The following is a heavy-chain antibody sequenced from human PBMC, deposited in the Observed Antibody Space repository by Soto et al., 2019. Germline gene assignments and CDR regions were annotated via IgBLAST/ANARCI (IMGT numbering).Heavy chain of an antibody. CDR1: GFSLTTNGVG. V-gene: IGHV2-5*02. CDR2: IYRDDDK. J-gene: IGHJ5*02. D-gene: IGHD3-22*01. CDR3: AHSLIGYYYDSSGSSWFDP. Sequence: ESGPTLVNPTQTXTLTCTVSGFSLTTNGVGVGWFRQPPGKALEWLALIYRDDDKRYRPSLQSRVTVTRDNTKNQVVLTMTNMDPVDTATYYCAHSLIGYYYDSSGSSWFDPWGQGTLVTVSS.